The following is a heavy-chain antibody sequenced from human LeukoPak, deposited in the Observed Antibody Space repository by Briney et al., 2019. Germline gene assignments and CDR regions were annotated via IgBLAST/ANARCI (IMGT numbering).Heavy chain of an antibody. D-gene: IGHD3-10*01. CDR1: GDTLTELS. CDR3: TTREIVVEPALTSMVRGVLWRSDF. J-gene: IGHJ4*01. V-gene: IGHV1-24*01. Sequence: WASVKVSCKVSGDTLTELSMHWVRQAPGKGLEWMGGLDPKEGERVYAQNFQGRFTMTEDTSSGTAYMELNSLRSEDTAVYYCTTREIVVEPALTSMVRGVLWRSDFWGHGTLVTVSS. CDR2: LDPKEGER.